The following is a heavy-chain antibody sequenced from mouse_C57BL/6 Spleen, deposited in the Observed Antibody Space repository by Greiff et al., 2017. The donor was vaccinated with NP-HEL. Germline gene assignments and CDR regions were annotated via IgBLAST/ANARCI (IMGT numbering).Heavy chain of an antibody. CDR2: ISYDGSN. D-gene: IGHD4-1*01. CDR1: GYSITSGYY. Sequence: EVQLQESGPGLVKPSQSLSLSCSVSGYSITSGYYWTWIRQLPGNLLEWMGYISYDGSNNYNPSLKNRISITRDTSKNHFFLKLNSVTTEDTATYYCARLNWDVDDWGQGTTLTVSS. J-gene: IGHJ2*01. V-gene: IGHV3-6*01. CDR3: ARLNWDVDD.